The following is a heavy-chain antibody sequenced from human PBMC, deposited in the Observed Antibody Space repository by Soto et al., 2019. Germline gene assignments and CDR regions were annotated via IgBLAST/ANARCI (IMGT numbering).Heavy chain of an antibody. Sequence: EVQLVESGGDSVQSGGSLRLFCIASGFTFRNYDMHWVRQATGKGLEWVSVIDTAGDTYYAGSVKGRFTISREDAKNSLYLQMNSLRAGDTAVYYCVRGMGDTGYYDNWFDPWGQGTLVTVSS. CDR2: IDTAGDT. V-gene: IGHV3-13*01. CDR3: VRGMGDTGYYDNWFDP. CDR1: GFTFRNYD. D-gene: IGHD3-9*01. J-gene: IGHJ5*02.